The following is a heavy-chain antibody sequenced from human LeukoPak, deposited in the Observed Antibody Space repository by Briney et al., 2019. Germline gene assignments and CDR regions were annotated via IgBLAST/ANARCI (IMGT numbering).Heavy chain of an antibody. D-gene: IGHD1-14*01. V-gene: IGHV5-51*07. J-gene: IGHJ5*02. CDR1: GYSFTSYW. CDR3: ARLRSAGRYQGVGNWFDP. Sequence: GESLKISCKGSGYSFTSYWIGWVHQMPGKGLEWMGIIYPGDSDTRYSPSFQGQVTISADKSISTAYLQWSSLKASDTAMYYCARLRSAGRYQGVGNWFDPWGQGTLVTVSS. CDR2: IYPGDSDT.